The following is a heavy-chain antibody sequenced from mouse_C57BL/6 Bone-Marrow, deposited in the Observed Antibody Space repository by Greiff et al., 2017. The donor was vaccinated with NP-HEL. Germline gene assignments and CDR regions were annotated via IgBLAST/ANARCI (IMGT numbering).Heavy chain of an antibody. CDR2: INPNNGGT. CDR3: ARYGSSYPFAY. V-gene: IGHV1-18*01. CDR1: GYTFTDYN. D-gene: IGHD1-1*01. Sequence: VHVKQSGPELVKPGASVKIPCKASGYTFTDYNMDWVKQSHGKSLEWIGDINPNNGGTIYNQKFKGKATLTVDKSSSTAYMELRSLTSEDTAVYYCARYGSSYPFAYWGQGTLVTVSA. J-gene: IGHJ3*01.